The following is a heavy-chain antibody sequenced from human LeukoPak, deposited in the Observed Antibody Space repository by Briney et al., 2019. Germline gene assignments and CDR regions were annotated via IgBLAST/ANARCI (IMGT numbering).Heavy chain of an antibody. Sequence: GGSLRLSCAASGFTFSSYGMHWVRQAPGKGLEWVAVIWYDGSNKYYADSVKGRFTISRDNSKNTLYLQMNSLRAEDTAVYYCARDPPGYDILTGDYYGMDVWGQGTTVTVSS. J-gene: IGHJ6*02. V-gene: IGHV3-33*01. CDR2: IWYDGSNK. CDR3: ARDPPGYDILTGDYYGMDV. D-gene: IGHD3-9*01. CDR1: GFTFSSYG.